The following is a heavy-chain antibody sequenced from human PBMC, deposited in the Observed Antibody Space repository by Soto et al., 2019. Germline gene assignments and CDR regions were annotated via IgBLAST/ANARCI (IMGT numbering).Heavy chain of an antibody. CDR1: GDSVYSNSAA. J-gene: IGHJ3*02. Sequence: SQTLSLTCAISGDSVYSNSAAWNWIRQSPSRGLEWLGRTYYRSKWYNDYAVSVKSRITINTETTKNQFSLQLNSVTPEDTAVYYCARDRTGTTGWEDDAFDIWGQGTMVTVSS. V-gene: IGHV6-1*01. D-gene: IGHD1-7*01. CDR2: TYYRSKWYN. CDR3: ARDRTGTTGWEDDAFDI.